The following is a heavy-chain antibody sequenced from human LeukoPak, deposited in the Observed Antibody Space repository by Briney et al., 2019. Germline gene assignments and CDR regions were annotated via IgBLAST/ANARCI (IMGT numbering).Heavy chain of an antibody. Sequence: GGSLRLSCAASGFTFSGSAMHWVRQASGKGLEWVGRIRSKANSYATAYAASVKGRFTISRDDSKNTAYLQMNSLKTEDTAVYYCTSQTQDRYSSGWFVWGQGTLVTVSS. CDR2: IRSKANSYAT. CDR1: GFTFSGSA. J-gene: IGHJ4*02. D-gene: IGHD6-19*01. CDR3: TSQTQDRYSSGWFV. V-gene: IGHV3-73*01.